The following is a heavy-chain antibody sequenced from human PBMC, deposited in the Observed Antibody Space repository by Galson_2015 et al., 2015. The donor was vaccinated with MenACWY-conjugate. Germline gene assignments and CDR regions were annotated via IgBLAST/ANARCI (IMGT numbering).Heavy chain of an antibody. J-gene: IGHJ4*02. Sequence: SETLSLTCTVSGGSISSSSYYWGWIRQPPGKGPEWIGSIYYSGSTYYNPSLKSRVTISVDTSKNQFSLKLSSVTAADTAVYYCARGKGGSYFDYWGQGTLVTVSS. CDR3: ARGKGGSYFDY. D-gene: IGHD3-16*01. CDR1: GGSISSSSYY. V-gene: IGHV4-39*07. CDR2: IYYSGST.